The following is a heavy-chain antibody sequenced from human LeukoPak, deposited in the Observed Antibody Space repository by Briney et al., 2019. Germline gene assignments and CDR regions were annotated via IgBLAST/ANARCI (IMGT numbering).Heavy chain of an antibody. CDR1: GFTFSSYG. CDR3: ARDTLPLGRGYCYNFDY. CDR2: VSYDGSNK. D-gene: IGHD2-21*01. V-gene: IGHV3-33*01. Sequence: GGSLRLSCAASGFTFSSYGMHWVRQAPGKGLEWVAVVSYDGSNKDYADSVKGRFTISRDNSKNTLFLQVNSLTAEDTAVYYCARDTLPLGRGYCYNFDYWGQGTPVTVSS. J-gene: IGHJ4*02.